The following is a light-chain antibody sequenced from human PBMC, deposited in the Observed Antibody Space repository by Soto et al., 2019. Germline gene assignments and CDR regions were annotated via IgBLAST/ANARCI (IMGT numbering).Light chain of an antibody. CDR1: QSVSTNF. CDR3: QQYGRTSWT. Sequence: VLTQSPGTLSLSPGEGAALSCRASQSVSTNFFAWYQQKPGQAPRLLIYGASTRATGIPDRFSGSGSGTDFTLTISRLEPEDFAVYYCQQYGRTSWTFGQGTKVEIK. J-gene: IGKJ1*01. CDR2: GAS. V-gene: IGKV3-20*01.